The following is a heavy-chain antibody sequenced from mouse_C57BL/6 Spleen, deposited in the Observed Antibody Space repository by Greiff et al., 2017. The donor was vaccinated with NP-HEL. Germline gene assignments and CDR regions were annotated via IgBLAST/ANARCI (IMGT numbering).Heavy chain of an antibody. V-gene: IGHV6-6*01. J-gene: IGHJ4*01. D-gene: IGHD1-1*01. CDR2: IRNKANNHAT. Sequence: EVKVVESGGGLVQPGGSMKLSCAASGFTFSDAWMDWVRQSPEKGLEWVAEIRNKANNHATYYAESVKGRFTISRDDSKSSVYLQMNSLRAEDTGIYYCTSLITTVVARGYAMDYWGQGTSVTVSS. CDR1: GFTFSDAW. CDR3: TSLITTVVARGYAMDY.